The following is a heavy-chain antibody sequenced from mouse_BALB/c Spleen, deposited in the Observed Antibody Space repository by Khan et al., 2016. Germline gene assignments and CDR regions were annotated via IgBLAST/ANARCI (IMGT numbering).Heavy chain of an antibody. CDR2: ISYSGST. D-gene: IGHD1-1*01. J-gene: IGHJ3*01. V-gene: IGHV3-2*02. Sequence: EVQLQESGPGLVKPSQSLSLTCTVTGYSLTSDYAWNWIRQFPGNKLEWMGYISYSGSTSYNPSLTSRISITRDTSKNQFFLQLTSVTTEDTATYYCARDYYGSSFFDYWGQGTLVTVSA. CDR3: ARDYYGSSFFDY. CDR1: GYSLTSDYA.